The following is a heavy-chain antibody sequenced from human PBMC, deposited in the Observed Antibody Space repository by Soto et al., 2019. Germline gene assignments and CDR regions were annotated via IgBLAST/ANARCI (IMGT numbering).Heavy chain of an antibody. CDR3: ARITGRHLDY. Sequence: SETLSLTCTVSSGSISVTNVFWGWVRQPPGKGLEWIGNIDYSGTAYFSPSLATRVTFHVDTSKNQFSLTLYSVTAADTAVYYCARITGRHLDYWGQGILVNVSS. CDR1: SGSISVTNVF. D-gene: IGHD1-20*01. J-gene: IGHJ4*02. V-gene: IGHV4-39*01. CDR2: IDYSGTA.